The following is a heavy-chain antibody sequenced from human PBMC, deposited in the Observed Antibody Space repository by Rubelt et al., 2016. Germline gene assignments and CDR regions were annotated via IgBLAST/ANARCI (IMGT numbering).Heavy chain of an antibody. J-gene: IGHJ4*02. CDR3: AKGLAPRGVGSTY. D-gene: IGHD1-26*01. Sequence: QVQLVQSGAEVKKPGASVKVSCKASGYTFTNFFMHWVRQAPGQGLEWMGIFNPFGGTTSYAQNFQGRVTMTRDTSTSPVDLGLGSRTSEDTAVYYCAKGLAPRGVGSTYWGQGTLVTVSS. V-gene: IGHV1-46*01. CDR2: FNPFGGTT. CDR1: GYTFTNFF.